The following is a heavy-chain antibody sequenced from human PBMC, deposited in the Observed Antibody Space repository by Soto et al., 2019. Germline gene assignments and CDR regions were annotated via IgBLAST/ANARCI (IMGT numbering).Heavy chain of an antibody. CDR1: GYTFTGYY. V-gene: IGHV1-2*02. D-gene: IGHD6-13*01. J-gene: IGHJ6*02. CDR3: ARVSIAADLYYYGMDV. Sequence: QVQLVQSGAEVKKPGASVKVSCKASGYTFTGYYMHWVRQAPGQGLEWMGWINPNSGGTNYAQKFQGRVTMTRDTSISAAYMELSRLRSDDTAVYYCARVSIAADLYYYGMDVWGQGTTVTVSS. CDR2: INPNSGGT.